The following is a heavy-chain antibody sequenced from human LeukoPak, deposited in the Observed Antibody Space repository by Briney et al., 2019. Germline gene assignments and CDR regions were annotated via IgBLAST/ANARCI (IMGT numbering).Heavy chain of an antibody. CDR1: GFTFSNYA. CDR2: ISDSGAST. J-gene: IGHJ4*02. D-gene: IGHD5-18*01. Sequence: GGSLRLSCAASGFTFSNYAMSWVRQAPGKGLEWVSPISDSGASTYYADSVKGRFTISRDNSKSTLYLQMNSLRVEDSAVYYCAKGGRGYSYGSLDYWGQGTLVTVSS. CDR3: AKGGRGYSYGSLDY. V-gene: IGHV3-23*01.